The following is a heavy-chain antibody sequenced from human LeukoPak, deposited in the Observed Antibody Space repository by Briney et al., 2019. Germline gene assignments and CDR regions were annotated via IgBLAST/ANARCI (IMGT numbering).Heavy chain of an antibody. CDR2: IIPIFGTA. CDR1: GGTFSSYA. J-gene: IGHJ1*01. CDR3: ATKTTVTTSRAEYFQH. D-gene: IGHD4-17*01. V-gene: IGHV1-69*05. Sequence: SVKVSCKASGGTFSSYAISWVRQAPGQGLEWMGGIIPIFGTANYTQKFQGRVTITTDESTSTAYMELSSLRSEDTAVYYCATKTTVTTSRAEYFQHWGQGTLVTVSS.